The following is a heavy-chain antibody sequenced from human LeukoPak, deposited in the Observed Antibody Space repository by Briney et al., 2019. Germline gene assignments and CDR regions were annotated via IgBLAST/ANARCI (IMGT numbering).Heavy chain of an antibody. D-gene: IGHD3-22*01. CDR3: ARVPTYYYDSSGYYYGGNYYYYGMDV. J-gene: IGHJ6*02. CDR1: GFTFSSYW. CDR2: IKQDGSEK. Sequence: GGSLRLSCAASGFTFSSYWMSWVRQAPGKGLEWVANIKQDGSEKYYVDSVKGRFTISRDNAKNSLYLQMNSLRAEDTAVYYCARVPTYYYDSSGYYYGGNYYYYGMDVWGQGTTVTVSS. V-gene: IGHV3-7*01.